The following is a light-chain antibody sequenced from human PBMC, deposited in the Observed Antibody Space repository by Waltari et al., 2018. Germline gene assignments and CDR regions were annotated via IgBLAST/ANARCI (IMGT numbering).Light chain of an antibody. CDR2: DVT. CDR1: SSDVGGYNY. V-gene: IGLV2-14*01. Sequence: QSALAQPASVSGSPGQSITISCTGTSSDVGGYNYVSWYQQHPGKAPKLLIYDVTKRPSGVLSRFSGSKSDNTASLTISGLQAEDEADYYCSSYTSSSTLVFGGGTKLTVL. J-gene: IGLJ2*01. CDR3: SSYTSSSTLV.